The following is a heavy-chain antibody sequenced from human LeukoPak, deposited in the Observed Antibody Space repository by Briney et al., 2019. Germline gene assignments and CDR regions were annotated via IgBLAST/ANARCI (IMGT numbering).Heavy chain of an antibody. D-gene: IGHD2-2*01. CDR3: AKDHCSSTSCYSN. CDR1: GFTFSSYA. CDR2: ISGSGGST. Sequence: PGGTLRLSCAASGFTFSSYAMSWVRQAPGKGLEWVSAISGSGGSTYYADSVKGRFTISRDNSKNTLYLQMNSLRAEDTAVYYCAKDHCSSTSCYSNWGQGTLVTVSS. J-gene: IGHJ4*02. V-gene: IGHV3-23*01.